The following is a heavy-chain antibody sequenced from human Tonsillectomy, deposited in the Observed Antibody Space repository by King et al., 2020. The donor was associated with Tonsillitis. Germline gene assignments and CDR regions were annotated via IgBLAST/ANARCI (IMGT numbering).Heavy chain of an antibody. J-gene: IGHJ4*02. CDR2: ISSSSSTI. CDR1: GFTFSNYN. D-gene: IGHD3-22*01. CDR3: VRDYYDSSGYYGGDS. V-gene: IGHV3-48*02. Sequence: VQLVESGGGLVQPGGSLRLSCAASGFTFSNYNMNWVRQAPGKGLEWVSYISSSSSTIYYADSVKGRFTISRANPKNSLYLQMNSLRDEDTAVYFCVRDYYDSSGYYGGDSWGQGTLVTVSA.